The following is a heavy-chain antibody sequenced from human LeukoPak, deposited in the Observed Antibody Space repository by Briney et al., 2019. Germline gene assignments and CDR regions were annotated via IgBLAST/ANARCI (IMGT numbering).Heavy chain of an antibody. V-gene: IGHV4-39*07. D-gene: IGHD3/OR15-3a*01. CDR1: GGSISSSSYY. CDR3: ARGIGLFTHFDY. CDR2: IYYSGST. Sequence: SETLSLTCTVSGGSISSSSYYWGWIRQPPGKGLEWIGSIYYSGSTYYNPSLKSRVTISVDTSKNQFSLKLSSVTAADTAVYYCARGIGLFTHFDYWGQGTLVTVSS. J-gene: IGHJ4*02.